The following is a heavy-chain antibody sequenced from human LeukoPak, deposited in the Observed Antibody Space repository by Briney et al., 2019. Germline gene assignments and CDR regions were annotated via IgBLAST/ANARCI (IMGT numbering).Heavy chain of an antibody. Sequence: GGSLRLSCAASGFTFSSYGMHWVRQAPGKGLEWVAFIRSGESTKYYADSVKGRFTISRDTSKNSLYLQMNSLRPEDTALYYCVRYIRSWAQNLLDYWGQGTMVTVSS. CDR1: GFTFSSYG. V-gene: IGHV3-30*02. J-gene: IGHJ4*02. D-gene: IGHD6-13*01. CDR3: VRYIRSWAQNLLDY. CDR2: IRSGESTK.